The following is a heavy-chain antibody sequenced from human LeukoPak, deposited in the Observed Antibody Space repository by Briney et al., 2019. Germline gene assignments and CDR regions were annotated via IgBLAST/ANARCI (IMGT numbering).Heavy chain of an antibody. CDR2: INPNSGGT. D-gene: IGHD3-3*01. Sequence: GGSLRLSCAASGFTFSSYGMHWVRQAPGQGLEWMGRINPNSGGTNYAQKFQGRVTMTRDTSISTAYMELGRLRSDDTAVYYCASVLDPITIFGVVAGGHPYWGQGTLVTVSS. V-gene: IGHV1-2*06. CDR3: ASVLDPITIFGVVAGGHPY. CDR1: GFTFSSYG. J-gene: IGHJ4*02.